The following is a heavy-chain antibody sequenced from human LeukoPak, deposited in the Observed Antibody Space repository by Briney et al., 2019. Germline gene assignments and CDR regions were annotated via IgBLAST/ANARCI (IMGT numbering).Heavy chain of an antibody. Sequence: GGSLRLSCAVSGFTFSSYEMNWVRQAPGKGLEWVSYISSSGSTIYYADSVKGRFTISRDNAKNSLYLQMNSLRAEDTAVYYCARFYGDETYFDYWGQGTLVTVSS. CDR2: ISSSGSTI. D-gene: IGHD4-17*01. V-gene: IGHV3-48*03. J-gene: IGHJ4*02. CDR3: ARFYGDETYFDY. CDR1: GFTFSSYE.